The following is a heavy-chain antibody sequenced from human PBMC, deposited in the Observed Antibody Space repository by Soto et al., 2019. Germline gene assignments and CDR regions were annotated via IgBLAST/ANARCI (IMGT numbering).Heavy chain of an antibody. CDR3: AVLVGATPSDH. J-gene: IGHJ4*02. CDR1: GFAVSSNY. V-gene: IGHV3-53*01. CDR2: IYSGGST. Sequence: PGGSLRLSCAASGFAVSSNYMNWVRQAPGKGPEWVSIIYSGGSTYYADSVKGRFTISRDNSKNTLYLQMNSLRAEDTAVYYCAVLVGATPSDHWGQGTLVTVSS. D-gene: IGHD1-26*01.